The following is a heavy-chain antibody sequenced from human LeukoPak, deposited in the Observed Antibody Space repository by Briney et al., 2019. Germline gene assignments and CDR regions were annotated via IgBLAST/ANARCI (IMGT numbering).Heavy chain of an antibody. J-gene: IGHJ4*02. D-gene: IGHD3-10*01. Sequence: SETLSLTCAVSGYSISSTYYWGWFRQSPGNGLEWIGTIYHTGSTYYSSSLKSRLTISIDSSKNHFSLNLSSVTAADTAVYYCARMSGNDYGDYRGQGTLVTVSS. V-gene: IGHV4-38-2*01. CDR2: IYHTGST. CDR3: ARMSGNDYGDY. CDR1: GYSISSTYY.